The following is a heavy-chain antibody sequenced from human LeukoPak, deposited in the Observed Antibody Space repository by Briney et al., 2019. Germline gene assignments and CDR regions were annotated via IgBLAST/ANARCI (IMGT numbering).Heavy chain of an antibody. J-gene: IGHJ4*02. V-gene: IGHV1-3*01. CDR3: ARDDCGDTCYPGGY. CDR1: GYTFTKYV. D-gene: IGHD2-21*01. Sequence: GASVTVSCKASGYTFTKYVLHWVRQAPRQRPEWMGWINACNGDTKYSQNFQDRVTITRDTSANTAYMEPSSLTSEDTALYYCARDDCGDTCYPGGYWGQGTLVTVSS. CDR2: INACNGDT.